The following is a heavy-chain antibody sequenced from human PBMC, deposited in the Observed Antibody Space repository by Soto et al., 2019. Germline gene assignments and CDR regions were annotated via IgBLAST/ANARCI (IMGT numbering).Heavy chain of an antibody. CDR2: IIPIFRTS. Sequence: ASVKVSCKASGGTFSNHAINWVRQAPGQGLEWMGNIIPIFRTSNYAQKFQGRVTITADESTSTAYMELSSLRSEDTAVYYCARPHTYYYDDGAFFAYYFEFWGQGALVTVSS. V-gene: IGHV1-69*13. D-gene: IGHD3-22*01. CDR1: GGTFSNHA. J-gene: IGHJ4*02. CDR3: ARPHTYYYDDGAFFAYYFEF.